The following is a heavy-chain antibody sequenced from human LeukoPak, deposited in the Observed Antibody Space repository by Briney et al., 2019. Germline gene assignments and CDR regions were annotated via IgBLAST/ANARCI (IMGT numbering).Heavy chain of an antibody. V-gene: IGHV3-23*01. D-gene: IGHD6-13*01. J-gene: IGHJ4*02. Sequence: GGSLRLSCAASGFTFSSYAMSWVRQAPGKGLEWVSAISGSGGSTYYADSVKGRFTISRDNSKNTLYLQMNSLRAEDTAVYYCAKDLSYSSSWSYFDYWGQGTLVTVSS. CDR3: AKDLSYSSSWSYFDY. CDR1: GFTFSSYA. CDR2: ISGSGGST.